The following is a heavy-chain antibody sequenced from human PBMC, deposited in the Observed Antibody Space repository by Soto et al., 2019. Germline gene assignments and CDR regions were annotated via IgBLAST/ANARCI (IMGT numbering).Heavy chain of an antibody. CDR2: ISYEGSNK. D-gene: IGHD2-15*01. CDR1: GFTFSSYA. Sequence: QVQLVESGGGVVQPGRSLRLSCAASGFTFSSYAMHWVRQAPGKGLEWVAVISYEGSNKYYADSVKGRFTISRDNSKNTLYLQMNSLRAEDTAVYYCARGPVVVAATMAYWGQGNLVTVSS. J-gene: IGHJ4*02. CDR3: ARGPVVVAATMAY. V-gene: IGHV3-30-3*01.